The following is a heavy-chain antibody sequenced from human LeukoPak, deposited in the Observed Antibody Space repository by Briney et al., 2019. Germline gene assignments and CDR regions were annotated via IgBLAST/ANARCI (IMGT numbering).Heavy chain of an antibody. CDR2: ISYDGSNK. CDR3: AREWVAHY. CDR1: GFTFSSYA. V-gene: IGHV3-30-3*01. Sequence: GGSLRLSCAASGFTFSSYAMHWVRQAPGKGLEWVAVISYDGSNKYYADSVKGRFTISRDNSKNTLYLQMNSLRAEDTAVYYCAREWVAHYWGQGTLVTVSS. J-gene: IGHJ4*02.